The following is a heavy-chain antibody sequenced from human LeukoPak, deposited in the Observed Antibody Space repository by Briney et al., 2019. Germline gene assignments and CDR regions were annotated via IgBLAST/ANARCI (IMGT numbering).Heavy chain of an antibody. D-gene: IGHD6-13*01. CDR3: ARVVRQQLVWSYYYMDV. CDR1: GFTFSSYR. Sequence: GGSLRLSCAASGFTFSSYRMHWVRQAPGKGLVWVSRIHSDGSSTSYADSVKGRFTISRDNAKNTLYLQMNSLRAEDTAVYYCARVVRQQLVWSYYYMDVWGKGTTVTVSS. J-gene: IGHJ6*03. V-gene: IGHV3-74*01. CDR2: IHSDGSST.